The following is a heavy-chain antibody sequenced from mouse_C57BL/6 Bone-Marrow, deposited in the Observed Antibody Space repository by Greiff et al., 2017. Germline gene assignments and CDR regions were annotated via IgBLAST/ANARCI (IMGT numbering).Heavy chain of an antibody. Sequence: EVQGVESGGGLVKPGGSLKLSCAASGFTFSSYTMSWVRQTPEKRLEWVATISGGGGNTYYPDSVKGRFTISRDNAKNTLYLQMSSLRSEDTALYYCARRGLYYGNRGFAYWGQGTLVTVSA. CDR2: ISGGGGNT. J-gene: IGHJ3*01. CDR1: GFTFSSYT. V-gene: IGHV5-9*01. CDR3: ARRGLYYGNRGFAY. D-gene: IGHD2-1*01.